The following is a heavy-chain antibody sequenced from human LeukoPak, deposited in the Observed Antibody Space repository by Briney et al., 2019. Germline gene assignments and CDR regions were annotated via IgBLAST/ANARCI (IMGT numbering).Heavy chain of an antibody. V-gene: IGHV1-69*05. CDR2: IIPIFGTA. Sequence: GASVKVSCKASGGTFSSYAISWVRQAPGQGLEWMGGIIPIFGTANYAQKFQGRVTITTDESTSTAYMELSSLRSEDTAVYYCATGYDFSSGPAYWGQGTLVTVSS. CDR1: GGTFSSYA. D-gene: IGHD3-3*01. J-gene: IGHJ4*02. CDR3: ATGYDFSSGPAY.